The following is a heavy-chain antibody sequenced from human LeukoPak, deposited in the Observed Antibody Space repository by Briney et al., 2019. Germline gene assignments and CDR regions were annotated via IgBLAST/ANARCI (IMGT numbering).Heavy chain of an antibody. Sequence: ASVKVSCKASGGTFSSFAISWVRQAPGQGLEWMGGIIPIFDTAYYAQKFQGRVTITADKSTSTAYMELSSLRSEDTAVYYCARDHNPGQMWTSLWFDPWGQGTLVTVSS. CDR1: GGTFSSFA. CDR3: ARDHNPGQMWTSLWFDP. CDR2: IIPIFDTA. J-gene: IGHJ5*02. D-gene: IGHD1-1*01. V-gene: IGHV1-69*06.